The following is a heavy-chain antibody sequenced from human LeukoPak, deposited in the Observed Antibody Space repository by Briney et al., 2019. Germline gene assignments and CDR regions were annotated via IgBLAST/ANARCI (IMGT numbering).Heavy chain of an antibody. CDR1: GFTFSSYG. D-gene: IGHD1-1*01. V-gene: IGHV3-33*01. Sequence: GGSLRLSCAASGFTFSSYGMHWVRQAPGKGLEWVAVIWYDGSNKYYVDSVKGRFTISRDNSKNTLYLQMNSLRAEDTAVYYCARGTLFVSTGANDYWGQGTLVTVSS. CDR2: IWYDGSNK. CDR3: ARGTLFVSTGANDY. J-gene: IGHJ4*02.